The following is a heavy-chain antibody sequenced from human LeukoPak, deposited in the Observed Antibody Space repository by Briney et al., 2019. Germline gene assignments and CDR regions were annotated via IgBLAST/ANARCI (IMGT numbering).Heavy chain of an antibody. V-gene: IGHV4-59*12. J-gene: IGHJ4*02. CDR2: IYYSGST. CDR3: ARSTGYFDY. CDR1: GGSISSYY. Sequence: PSETLSLTCTVSGGSISSYYWSWIRQPPGKGLEWIGYIYYSGSTNYNPSLKCRVTISVDTSKNQFSLKLSSVTAADTAVYYCARSTGYFDYWGQGTLVTVSS.